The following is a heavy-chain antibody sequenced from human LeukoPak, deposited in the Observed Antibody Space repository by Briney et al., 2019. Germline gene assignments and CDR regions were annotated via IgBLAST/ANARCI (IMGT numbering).Heavy chain of an antibody. CDR1: GGTFSSYA. CDR3: ARVAGSFGQYYFDY. J-gene: IGHJ4*02. CDR2: IIPLFRAS. Sequence: EASVKVSCKASGGTFSSYAVSWVRLAPGQGLEWMGGIIPLFRASIYAQKFQGRVTITADESTSTAYMELSSLRSEDTAVYYCARVAGSFGQYYFDYWGQGTLVTVSS. D-gene: IGHD3-10*01. V-gene: IGHV1-69*01.